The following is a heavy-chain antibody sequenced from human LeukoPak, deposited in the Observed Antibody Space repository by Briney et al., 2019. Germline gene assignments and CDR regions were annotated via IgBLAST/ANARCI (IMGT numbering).Heavy chain of an antibody. CDR1: GYTFTSYG. CDR2: ISAYNGNT. Sequence: ASVKVSCKASGYTFTSYGISWVRQAPGQGLEWMGWISAYNGNTNYAQKLQGRVTMTTDTSTSTAYMELRSLRPDDTAVYYCARDLSYDIFFDYWGQGTLVTVSS. CDR3: ARDLSYDIFFDY. J-gene: IGHJ4*02. D-gene: IGHD3-22*01. V-gene: IGHV1-18*01.